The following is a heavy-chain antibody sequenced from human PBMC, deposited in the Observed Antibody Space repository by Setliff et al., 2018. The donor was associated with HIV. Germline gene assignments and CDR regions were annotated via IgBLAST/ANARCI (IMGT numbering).Heavy chain of an antibody. Sequence: ASVKVSCKASGYTFTSYYIHWVRQAPGQGLEGMGRSNPNSGGTNHAQKFQGRVTMTRDTSSSTDDMELSRLRSDDTAVYYCATKVYCTNGVCLDAFDLWGQGTMVTVSS. D-gene: IGHD2-8*01. CDR1: GYTFTSYY. CDR2: SNPNSGGT. V-gene: IGHV1-2*06. CDR3: ATKVYCTNGVCLDAFDL. J-gene: IGHJ3*01.